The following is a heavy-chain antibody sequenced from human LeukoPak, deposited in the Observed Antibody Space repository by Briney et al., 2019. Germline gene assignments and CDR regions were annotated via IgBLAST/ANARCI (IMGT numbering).Heavy chain of an antibody. Sequence: ASVKVSCKASGYTFTSYYIHWVRQAPGQGLEWMGIINPSGGSTSYAQKFQGRVTMTRDTSISTAYMELSRLRSDDTAVYYCARDELYYYDSSGTLHPLDYWGQGTLVTVSS. J-gene: IGHJ4*02. CDR2: INPSGGST. D-gene: IGHD3-22*01. CDR1: GYTFTSYY. V-gene: IGHV1-46*01. CDR3: ARDELYYYDSSGTLHPLDY.